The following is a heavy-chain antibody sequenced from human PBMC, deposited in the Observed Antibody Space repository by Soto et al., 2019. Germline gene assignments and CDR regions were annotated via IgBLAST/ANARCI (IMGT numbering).Heavy chain of an antibody. CDR2: ITPFNGNT. CDR1: RYTLPYRY. V-gene: IGHV1-45*02. D-gene: IGHD1-26*01. Sequence: GASVKGSCKASRYTLPYRYLHWVRQAPGQALEWMGWITPFNGNTNYAQKFQDRVTITRDRSMSTAYMELSSLRSEDTAMYYCAESGSSLLFDYWGQGTLVTVSS. CDR3: AESGSSLLFDY. J-gene: IGHJ4*02.